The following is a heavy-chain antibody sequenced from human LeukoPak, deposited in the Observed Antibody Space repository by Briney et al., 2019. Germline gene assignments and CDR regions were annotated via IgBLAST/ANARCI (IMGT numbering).Heavy chain of an antibody. V-gene: IGHV3-30-3*01. D-gene: IGHD3-22*01. CDR1: GFTFSSYA. CDR3: AREYYDSSGYSLRSGAFDI. CDR2: ISYDGSNK. Sequence: GGSLRLSYAASGFTFSSYAMHWVRQAPGKGLEWVAVISYDGSNKYYADSVKGRFTISRDNSKNTLYLQMNSLRAEDTAVYYCAREYYDSSGYSLRSGAFDIWGQGTMVTVSS. J-gene: IGHJ3*02.